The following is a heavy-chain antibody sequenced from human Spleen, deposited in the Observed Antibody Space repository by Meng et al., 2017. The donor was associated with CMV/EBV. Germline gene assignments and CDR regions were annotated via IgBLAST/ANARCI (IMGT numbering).Heavy chain of an antibody. Sequence: SGFTFSDYYMSWIRQAPGKGLEWVSYISSSGSSIYYADSMKGRFTISRDNDKNSLYLQMKSLRAEDTAVYYCASTYHYQSSGAFDMWGQGTMVTVSS. J-gene: IGHJ3*02. CDR1: GFTFSDYY. D-gene: IGHD6-19*01. V-gene: IGHV3-11*04. CDR2: ISSSGSSI. CDR3: ASTYHYQSSGAFDM.